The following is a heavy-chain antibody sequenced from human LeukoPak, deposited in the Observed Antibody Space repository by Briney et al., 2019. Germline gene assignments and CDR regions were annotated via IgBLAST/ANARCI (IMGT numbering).Heavy chain of an antibody. CDR1: GYTFTGYY. V-gene: IGHV1-2*02. D-gene: IGHD3-16*02. Sequence: GASVKASCKASGYTFTGYYMLWVRQAPGQGLEWMGWINPNSGGTNYAQKFQGRVTMTRDTSISTAHMELVRLRSDDTAVYYCARSKITFGGVIVIPFDYWGQGTLVTVSS. CDR2: INPNSGGT. CDR3: ARSKITFGGVIVIPFDY. J-gene: IGHJ4*02.